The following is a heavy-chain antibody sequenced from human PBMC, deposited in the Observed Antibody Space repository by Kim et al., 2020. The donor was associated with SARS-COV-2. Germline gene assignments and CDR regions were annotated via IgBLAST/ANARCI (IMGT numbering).Heavy chain of an antibody. V-gene: IGHV3-53*01. CDR1: EFSVSNHY. CDR2: LYSGGGA. Sequence: GGSLRLSCAASEFSVSNHYMTWVRQAPGKGLEWVSILYSGGGAFYADSVRGRFIISRDNSKNTLYLQMNRLRDDDTAVYFCSRGGGSSKVGRAIRPSYFNDFWGQGPLVTVSS. D-gene: IGHD2-2*01. J-gene: IGHJ4*02. CDR3: SRGGGSSKVGRAIRPSYFNDF.